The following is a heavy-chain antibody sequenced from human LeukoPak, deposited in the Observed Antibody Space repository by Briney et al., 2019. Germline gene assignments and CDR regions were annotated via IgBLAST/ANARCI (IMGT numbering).Heavy chain of an antibody. CDR3: ASGGDYLYYFDY. CDR1: GGSLSGYY. V-gene: IGHV4-34*01. CDR2: INHSGST. Sequence: SETLSLTCAVYGGSLSGYYWSWIRQPPGKGLEWIGEINHSGSTNYNPSLKSRVTISVDTSKNQFSLKLSSVTAADTAVYYCASGGDYLYYFDYWGQGTLVTVSS. J-gene: IGHJ4*02. D-gene: IGHD4-17*01.